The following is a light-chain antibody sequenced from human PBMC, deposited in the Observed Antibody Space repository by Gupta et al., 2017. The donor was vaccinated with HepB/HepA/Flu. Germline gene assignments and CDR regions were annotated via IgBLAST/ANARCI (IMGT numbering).Light chain of an antibody. CDR1: QSVSSN. CDR3: HQYNNWPYT. V-gene: IGKV3-15*01. J-gene: IGKJ2*01. CDR2: GPS. Sequence: EIVMTQSPATLSVSPGERATLSCRARQSVSSNLAWYQQKPGQAPRLLIYGPSTRATGIPARFSGSGSGTEFTLTLSSLQSEDFAVYYCHQYNNWPYTFGQGTTLEIK.